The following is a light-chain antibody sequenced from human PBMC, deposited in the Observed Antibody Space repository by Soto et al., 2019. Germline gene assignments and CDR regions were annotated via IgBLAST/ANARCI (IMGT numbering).Light chain of an antibody. V-gene: IGLV2-14*01. Sequence: QSALTQPASVSGSPGQSITISCTGTSSDIGAYNYVSWYRQHPGEAPKLIIYEVTHRPSGISSRFSCSKSGNTASLTISGLQAEDEADYYCSSYASDITHVFGGGTKVTVL. CDR2: EVT. J-gene: IGLJ3*02. CDR3: SSYASDITHV. CDR1: SSDIGAYNY.